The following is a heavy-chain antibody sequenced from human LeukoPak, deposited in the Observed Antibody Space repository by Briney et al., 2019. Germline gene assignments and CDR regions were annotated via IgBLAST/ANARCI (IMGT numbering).Heavy chain of an antibody. J-gene: IGHJ4*02. V-gene: IGHV3-13*01. CDR1: GFTFSSYD. CDR2: IGTAGDT. CDR3: ARGGGSWPIDY. D-gene: IGHD6-13*01. Sequence: GGSLRLSCAASGFTFSSYDMHWVRQTTGKGLEWVSAIGTAGDTYYPGSVKGRFTISRDNSKNTLYLQMNSLRAEDTAVYYCARGGGSWPIDYWGQGTLVTVSS.